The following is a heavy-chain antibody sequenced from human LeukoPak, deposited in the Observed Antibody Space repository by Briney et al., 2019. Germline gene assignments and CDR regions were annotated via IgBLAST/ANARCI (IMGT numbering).Heavy chain of an antibody. D-gene: IGHD6-13*01. Sequence: GGSLRLSCAASGFTVSSNYMSWVRQAPGKELEWVSVIYSGGSTYYADSVKGRFTISRDNSKNTLYLQMNSLRAEDTAVYYCARGLLSSWSFDYWGQGTLVTVSS. CDR2: IYSGGST. V-gene: IGHV3-66*01. J-gene: IGHJ4*02. CDR3: ARGLLSSWSFDY. CDR1: GFTVSSNY.